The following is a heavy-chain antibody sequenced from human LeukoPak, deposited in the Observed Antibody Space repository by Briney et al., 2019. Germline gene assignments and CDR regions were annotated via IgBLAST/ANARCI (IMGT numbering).Heavy chain of an antibody. CDR2: ISSSGSTI. J-gene: IGHJ4*02. D-gene: IGHD5-12*01. Sequence: GGSLRLSCAASGFTFSSYAMSWIRQAPGKGLEWVSYISSSGSTIYYADSVKGRFTIPRDNAKNSLYLQMSSLRAQDTGMYYGARGGGYSGYDWGVYWGQGTLVTVSS. V-gene: IGHV3-11*01. CDR3: ARGGGYSGYDWGVY. CDR1: GFTFSSYA.